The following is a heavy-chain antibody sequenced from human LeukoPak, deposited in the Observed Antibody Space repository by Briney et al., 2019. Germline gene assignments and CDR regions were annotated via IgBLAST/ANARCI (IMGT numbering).Heavy chain of an antibody. CDR2: ISSSSSYT. D-gene: IGHD4-11*01. V-gene: IGHV3-11*06. CDR1: GFTFSTNA. Sequence: PGGSLRLSCLTSGFTFSTNAMSWVRQAPGKGLEWVSYISSSSSYTNYADSVKGRFTISRDNAKNSLYLQMNSLRAEDTAVYYCARADNDYLNYWGQGTLVTVSS. J-gene: IGHJ4*02. CDR3: ARADNDYLNY.